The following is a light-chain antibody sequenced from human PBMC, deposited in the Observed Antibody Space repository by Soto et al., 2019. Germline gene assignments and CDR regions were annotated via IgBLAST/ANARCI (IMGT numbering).Light chain of an antibody. J-gene: IGLJ1*01. CDR2: DVS. Sequence: QSVLTQPRSVSGSPGQSVTLSCTGTSSDVGGYDYVSWYQQHPDKAPKLIIYDVSRRPSGVPDRFSGSKSDNTASLTISGLQAEDEADYYCCSYAGSGTDNYVFGSGTKLTVL. V-gene: IGLV2-11*01. CDR3: CSYAGSGTDNYV. CDR1: SSDVGGYDY.